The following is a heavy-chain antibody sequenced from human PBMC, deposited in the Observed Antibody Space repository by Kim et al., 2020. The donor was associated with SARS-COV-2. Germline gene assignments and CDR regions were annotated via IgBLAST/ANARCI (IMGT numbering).Heavy chain of an antibody. D-gene: IGHD3-3*01. CDR1: GGSISSYY. V-gene: IGHV4-4*07. CDR3: AREDPNGYDFWRPRRTRGAFDI. Sequence: SETLSLTCTVSGGSISSYYWSWIRQPAGKGLEWIGRIYTSGSTNYNPSLKSRVTMSVDTSKNQFSLKLSSVTAADTAMYYCAREDPNGYDFWRPRRTRGAFDIWGQGTMVTVSS. J-gene: IGHJ3*02. CDR2: IYTSGST.